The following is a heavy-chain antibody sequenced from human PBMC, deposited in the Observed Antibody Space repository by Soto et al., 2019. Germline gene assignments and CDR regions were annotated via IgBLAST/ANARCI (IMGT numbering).Heavy chain of an antibody. D-gene: IGHD3-10*01. CDR2: IYYSGST. J-gene: IGHJ6*02. V-gene: IGHV4-31*11. Sequence: TSETLSLTCAVSGASISSDGYSWSWIRQPPGKGLEWIGYIYYSGSTYYNPSLKSRVTISVDTSKNQFSLKLSSVTAADTAVYYCARDRGVPRYYYYGMDVWGQGTTVTVSS. CDR3: ARDRGVPRYYYYGMDV. CDR1: GASISSDGYS.